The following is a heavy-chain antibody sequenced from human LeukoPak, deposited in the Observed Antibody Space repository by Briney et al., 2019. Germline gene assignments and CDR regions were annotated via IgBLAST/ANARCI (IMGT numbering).Heavy chain of an antibody. CDR3: AKDPSVTTNFSPDY. CDR1: GFTFSSYA. CDR2: ISGSGGST. J-gene: IGHJ4*02. D-gene: IGHD4-17*01. V-gene: IGHV3-23*01. Sequence: GGSLRLSCAASGFTFSSYAMSWVRRAPGKGLEWVSAISGSGGSTYYADSVKGRFTISRDNSKNTLYLQMNSLRAEDTAVYYCAKDPSVTTNFSPDYWGQGTLVTVSS.